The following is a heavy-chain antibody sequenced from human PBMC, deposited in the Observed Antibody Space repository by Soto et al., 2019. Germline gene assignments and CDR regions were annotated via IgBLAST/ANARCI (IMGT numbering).Heavy chain of an antibody. CDR1: GFTFSDYY. CDR3: AGPKGRGTFPFFDY. CDR2: ISSSGSTI. D-gene: IGHD3-10*01. J-gene: IGHJ4*02. V-gene: IGHV3-11*01. Sequence: QVQLVESGGGLVKPGGSLRLSCAASGFTFSDYYMSWIRQAPGKGLEWVSYISSSGSTIYYADSVKGRFTISRDNAKNSLYLQRNSLRAKDTAGYYFAGPKGRGTFPFFDYWGQGTRVTASS.